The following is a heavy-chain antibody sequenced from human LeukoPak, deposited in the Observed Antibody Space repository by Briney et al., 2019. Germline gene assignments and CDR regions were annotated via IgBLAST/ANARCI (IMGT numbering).Heavy chain of an antibody. Sequence: PSETLSLTCAVSGGSISSSNWWSWVRQPPGKGLEWIGEIYHSGSTNYNPSLKSRVTISVDKSKNQFSLKLSSVTAADTAVYYCARHKAEGITIFKRFDYWGQGTLVTVSS. CDR2: IYHSGST. D-gene: IGHD3-3*01. J-gene: IGHJ4*02. CDR3: ARHKAEGITIFKRFDY. V-gene: IGHV4-4*02. CDR1: GGSISSSNW.